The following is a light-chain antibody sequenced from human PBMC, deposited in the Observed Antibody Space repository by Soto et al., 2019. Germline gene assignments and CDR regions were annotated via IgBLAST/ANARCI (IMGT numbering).Light chain of an antibody. CDR2: EGT. J-gene: IGLJ1*01. V-gene: IGLV2-23*01. CDR1: SSDVGSYNF. Sequence: SVVTQPASVSGSPGEYITISCTVTSSDVGSYNFVSWYQQYPGKVPKLMIYEGTKRPSGVSNRFSGSKSGNTASLTISGLQAEDEADYYCFSYAGSTYVFGTGTKVTVL. CDR3: FSYAGSTYV.